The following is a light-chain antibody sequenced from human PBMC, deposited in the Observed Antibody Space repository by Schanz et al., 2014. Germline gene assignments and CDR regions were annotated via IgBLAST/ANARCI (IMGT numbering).Light chain of an antibody. CDR1: QSVNNW. CDR3: QQYRA. V-gene: IGKV1-5*01. CDR2: DAS. J-gene: IGKJ1*01. Sequence: DIQMTQSPSILSASVGDRVTITCRASQSVNNWLAWYQQKPGQAPKLLIYDASSLRSGVPSAFSGSGSGTEFTLTISSLQPDDFATYYCQQYRAFGQGTKVEIK.